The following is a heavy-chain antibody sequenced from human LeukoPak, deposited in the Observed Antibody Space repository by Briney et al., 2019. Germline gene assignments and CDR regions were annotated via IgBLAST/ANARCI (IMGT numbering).Heavy chain of an antibody. J-gene: IGHJ6*03. CDR3: ARRRPGIAVAGMRGTYYYYMDV. Sequence: SEILSLTCTVSGGSISSGSYYWSWIRQPAGKGLEWIGRIYTSGSTNYNPSLKSRVTISVDTSKNQFSLKLSSVTAADTAVYYCARRRPGIAVAGMRGTYYYYMDVWGKGTTVTISS. CDR1: GGSISSGSYY. V-gene: IGHV4-61*02. D-gene: IGHD6-19*01. CDR2: IYTSGST.